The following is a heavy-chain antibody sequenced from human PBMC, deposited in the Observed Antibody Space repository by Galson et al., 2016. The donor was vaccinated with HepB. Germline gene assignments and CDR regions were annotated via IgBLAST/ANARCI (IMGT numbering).Heavy chain of an antibody. CDR1: GGTSNIYE. CDR2: IMPLFGTT. D-gene: IGHD2-21*01. V-gene: IGHV1-69*13. J-gene: IGHJ6*02. Sequence: SVKVSCKVSGGTSNIYEISWVRQAPGQGLEWMGGIMPLFGTTNYAKKFQGRVTITADASTSTVYMELSSMRTEDTAVYYCARDEIVVVVGAPYKYPGLDGWGQGTTVTVSS. CDR3: ARDEIVVVVGAPYKYPGLDG.